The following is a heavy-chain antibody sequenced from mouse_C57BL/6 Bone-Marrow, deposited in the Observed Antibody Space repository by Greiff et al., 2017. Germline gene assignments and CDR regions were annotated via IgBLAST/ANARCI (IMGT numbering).Heavy chain of an antibody. CDR2: IWRGGST. V-gene: IGHV2-5*01. D-gene: IGHD1-1*01. J-gene: IGHJ4*01. CDR1: GFSLTSYG. CDR3: AKKMIYYPFYAMDY. Sequence: VQLKQSGPGLVQPSQSLSITCTVSGFSLTSYGVHWVRQSPGKGLEWLGVIWRGGSTDYNAAFMSRLSITKDNSKSQVFFKMNSLQADDTAIYYCAKKMIYYPFYAMDYWGQGTSVTVSS.